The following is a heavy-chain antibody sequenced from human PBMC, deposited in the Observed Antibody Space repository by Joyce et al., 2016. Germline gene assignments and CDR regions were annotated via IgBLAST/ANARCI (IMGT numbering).Heavy chain of an antibody. CDR3: AREPPPFIESGRRPTNWFDP. CDR1: GDSITSNSYY. D-gene: IGHD2-15*01. J-gene: IGHJ5*02. V-gene: IGHV4-39*07. Sequence: QLQLQESGPRLVKPSETLSLTCTVSGDSITSNSYYWGWVRQPPGKGLEWIGCLSYTGSTNYNPSLKSRVTISVDMSKNQFSLNLTSVTAADTAVYYCAREPPPFIESGRRPTNWFDPWGQGTLVTVSS. CDR2: LSYTGST.